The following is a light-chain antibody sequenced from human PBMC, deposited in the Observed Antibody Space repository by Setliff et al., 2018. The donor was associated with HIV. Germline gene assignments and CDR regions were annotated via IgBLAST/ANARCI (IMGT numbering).Light chain of an antibody. CDR2: SVT. CDR1: NSDIGSHDY. CDR3: ASHRDTNTLEV. V-gene: IGLV2-14*03. J-gene: IGLJ1*01. Sequence: QSVLTQPASVSGSPGQSITISCSGTNSDIGSHDYVSWYQKHPGKAPKLIIFSVTYRPSGVSDRFSGSKSGNTDSLTISGLQPEDEADYYCASHRDTNTLEVFGTGTKV.